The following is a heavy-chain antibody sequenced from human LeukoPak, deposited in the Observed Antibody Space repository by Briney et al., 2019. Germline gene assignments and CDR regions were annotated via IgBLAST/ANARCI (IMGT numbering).Heavy chain of an antibody. Sequence: PGGSLRLSCSASGFTFSSYAMHWVRQAPGKGLEYVSAISSNGGSTYYAGSVKGRFTISRDNSKNTLYLQMSSLRAEDTAAYYCVKEGDCSSTSCSTNWFDPWGQGALVTVSS. J-gene: IGHJ5*02. CDR1: GFTFSSYA. CDR2: ISSNGGST. V-gene: IGHV3-64D*06. CDR3: VKEGDCSSTSCSTNWFDP. D-gene: IGHD2-2*01.